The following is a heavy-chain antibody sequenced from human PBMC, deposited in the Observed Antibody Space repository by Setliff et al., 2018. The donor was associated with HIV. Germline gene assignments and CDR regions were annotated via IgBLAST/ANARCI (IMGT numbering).Heavy chain of an antibody. V-gene: IGHV3-15*01. Sequence: GGSLRLSCAGSGFNFKNAWMSWVRQAPGKGLEWVGRIKSKTDGGTTDYAAPVKGRFTISRDDSRNTLYLDMNSLKTEDTGIYYCGRDSRTAGIFVYPDPRPLGVDVWGRGTTVTVSS. J-gene: IGHJ6*02. CDR2: IKSKTDGGTT. CDR3: GRDSRTAGIFVYPDPRPLGVDV. CDR1: GFNFKNAW. D-gene: IGHD3-3*02.